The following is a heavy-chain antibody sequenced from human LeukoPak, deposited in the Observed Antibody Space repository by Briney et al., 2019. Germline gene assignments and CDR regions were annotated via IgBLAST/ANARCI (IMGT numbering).Heavy chain of an antibody. Sequence: ASVKVSCKASGYTFTNYLLHWVRQAPGQGLEWVGRITPSVDTTNYAQKFRDRVTMTRDTSTSTVYMELSSLRSEDTAVYHCVREESGGYFDYWGQGTLVTVSS. CDR1: GYTFTNYL. CDR3: VREESGGYFDY. D-gene: IGHD2-8*02. CDR2: ITPSVDTT. J-gene: IGHJ4*02. V-gene: IGHV1-46*01.